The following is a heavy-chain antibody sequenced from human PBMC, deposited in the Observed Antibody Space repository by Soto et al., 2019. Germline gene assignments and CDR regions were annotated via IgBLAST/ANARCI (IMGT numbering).Heavy chain of an antibody. D-gene: IGHD3-3*01. J-gene: IGHJ4*02. CDR1: GDSVSRNSAA. Sequence: PSQTLSLTCAISGDSVSRNSAAWNWIRQSPSRGLEWLGRTYYRSKWYNDYAVSVKSRITINPDTSKNQFSLQLNSVTPEDTAVYYCARENALTYYDFWSGHNFDYWGQGTLVTVSS. CDR2: TYYRSKWYN. V-gene: IGHV6-1*01. CDR3: ARENALTYYDFWSGHNFDY.